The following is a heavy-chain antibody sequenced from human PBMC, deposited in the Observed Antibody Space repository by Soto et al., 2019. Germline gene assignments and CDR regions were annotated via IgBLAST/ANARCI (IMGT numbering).Heavy chain of an antibody. Sequence: NPSETLSLTCTVSGGSISSSSYYWGWIRQPPGKGLEWIGSIYYSGSTYYNPSLKSRVTISVDTSKNQFSLKLSSVTAADTAVYYCARHNGLFLEWSYYYYYMDVWGKGTTVTVSS. CDR3: ARHNGLFLEWSYYYYYMDV. CDR1: GGSISSSSYY. D-gene: IGHD3-3*01. V-gene: IGHV4-39*01. J-gene: IGHJ6*03. CDR2: IYYSGST.